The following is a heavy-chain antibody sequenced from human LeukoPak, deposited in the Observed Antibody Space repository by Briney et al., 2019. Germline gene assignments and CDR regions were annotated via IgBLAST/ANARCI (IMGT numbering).Heavy chain of an antibody. V-gene: IGHV3-23*01. Sequence: PGGSLRLSCAVSGLTFSNHAMSWVRQAPGRGLEWISALSRGGDITYYADSVRGRFTISRDISKNTLYLQVNSLRADDTAIYYCAQEEVPNDYWGQGTLVTVSS. CDR1: GLTFSNHA. J-gene: IGHJ4*02. CDR2: LSRGGDIT. CDR3: AQEEVPNDY.